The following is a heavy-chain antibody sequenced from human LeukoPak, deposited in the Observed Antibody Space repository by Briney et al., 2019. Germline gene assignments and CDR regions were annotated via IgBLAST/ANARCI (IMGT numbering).Heavy chain of an antibody. CDR2: INPNSGGT. D-gene: IGHD6-13*01. CDR1: GYTFTGYY. CDR3: ARDSIAAAGTDPFYYYYYGMDV. J-gene: IGHJ6*02. Sequence: GASVKVSCKASGYTFTGYYMHWVRQPPGQGLEWMGWINPNSGGTNYAQKFQGRVTMTRDTSISTAYMELSRLRSDDTAVYYCARDSIAAAGTDPFYYYYYGMDVWGQGTTVTVSS. V-gene: IGHV1-2*02.